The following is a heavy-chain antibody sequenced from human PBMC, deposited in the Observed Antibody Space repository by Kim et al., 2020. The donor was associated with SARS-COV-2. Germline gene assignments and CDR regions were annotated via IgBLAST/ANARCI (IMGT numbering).Heavy chain of an antibody. Sequence: TTDYAAPVKGRFTISRDGSTNTLHLQMNSLQTEDTAVYYCNTGSQQLVLHYWGQGTLVTVSS. CDR2: TT. J-gene: IGHJ4*02. D-gene: IGHD6-13*01. V-gene: IGHV3-15*01. CDR3: NTGSQQLVLHY.